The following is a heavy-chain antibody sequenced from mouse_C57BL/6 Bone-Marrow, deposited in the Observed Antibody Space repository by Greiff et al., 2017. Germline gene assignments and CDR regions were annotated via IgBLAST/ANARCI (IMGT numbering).Heavy chain of an antibody. CDR1: GYTFSDYE. D-gene: IGHD3-3*01. CDR2: IDPENGGT. V-gene: IGHV1-15*01. Sequence: QVTLKVSGAELVRPGASVTLSCKASGYTFSDYEMHWVKQTPVHGLEWIGPIDPENGGTAYNEKFKGKAILTADKSSSTAYMELRTLTSEDSAVYYCTGDPFAYWGQGTLVTVSA. CDR3: TGDPFAY. J-gene: IGHJ3*01.